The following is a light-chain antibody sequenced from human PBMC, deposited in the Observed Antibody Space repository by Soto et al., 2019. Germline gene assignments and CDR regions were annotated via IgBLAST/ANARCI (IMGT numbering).Light chain of an antibody. V-gene: IGLV2-14*01. Sequence: QSALTQPASLSGSPGQSITISCTGTSSDIGAYDYVSWFQQHPGKAPKLMISEVNNRPSGASNRFSGSKSGNTAYLTISGLQVEDEADYFCFSFTTTSTHVFGTGTKVTV. J-gene: IGLJ1*01. CDR2: EVN. CDR3: FSFTTTSTHV. CDR1: SSDIGAYDY.